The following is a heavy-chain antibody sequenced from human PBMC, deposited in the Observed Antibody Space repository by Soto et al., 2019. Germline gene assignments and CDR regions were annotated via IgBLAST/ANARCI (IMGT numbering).Heavy chain of an antibody. CDR2: MYYSGST. J-gene: IGHJ4*02. CDR1: GGSISSTSYY. Sequence: SETLSLTCTVSGGSISSTSYYWGWIRQPPGKGLEWIGSMYYSGSTYYNPSLKSRVTMSVDTSKNQVSLKLRSVTAADTAVYYCARHGKLSSNTNYFDYWGQGALVTVSS. CDR3: ARHGKLSSNTNYFDY. D-gene: IGHD1-1*01. V-gene: IGHV4-39*01.